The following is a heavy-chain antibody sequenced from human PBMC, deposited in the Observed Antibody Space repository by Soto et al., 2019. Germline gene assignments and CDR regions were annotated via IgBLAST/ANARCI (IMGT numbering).Heavy chain of an antibody. CDR1: GDSVSSNSAA. V-gene: IGHV6-1*01. D-gene: IGHD3-10*01. Sequence: SQTLSLTCAISGDSVSSNSAAWNWIRQSPSRGLEWLGRTYYRSKWYNDYAVSVKSRITINPYTSKNQFSLQLNSVTPEDTAVYYCARDYGSGRSRVPGYYYYYMDVWGKGTTVTVSS. J-gene: IGHJ6*03. CDR3: ARDYGSGRSRVPGYYYYYMDV. CDR2: TYYRSKWYN.